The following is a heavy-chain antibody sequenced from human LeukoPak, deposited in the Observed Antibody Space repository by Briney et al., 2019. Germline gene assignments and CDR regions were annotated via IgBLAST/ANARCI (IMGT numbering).Heavy chain of an antibody. CDR1: GGSFSGYY. Sequence: SETLSLTCAVYGGSFSGYYWSWIRQPPGKGLEWIGEINHSGSTNYNPSLKSRVTISVDTSKNQFSLKLSSVTAADTAVYYCARADYGDYVARKAHYYYGMDVWGKGTTVTVSS. CDR3: ARADYGDYVARKAHYYYGMDV. CDR2: INHSGST. J-gene: IGHJ6*04. V-gene: IGHV4-34*01. D-gene: IGHD4-17*01.